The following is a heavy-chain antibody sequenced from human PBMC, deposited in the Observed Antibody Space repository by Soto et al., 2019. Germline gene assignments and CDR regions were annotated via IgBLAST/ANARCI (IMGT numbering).Heavy chain of an antibody. CDR3: VRGDKGGFDL. CDR2: IHSDGSTT. D-gene: IGHD2-21*01. J-gene: IGHJ3*01. V-gene: IGHV3-74*01. Sequence: EVQLVESEGGLVERGGSLRLSGAASGFTFNYYWKHWVRQPPEQALVWVSHIHSDGSTTTYADSVKGRFTISRDNAKNTLYLQMNGLRAVDTAVYYCVRGDKGGFDLWGQGTTVTVSS. CDR1: GFTFNYYW.